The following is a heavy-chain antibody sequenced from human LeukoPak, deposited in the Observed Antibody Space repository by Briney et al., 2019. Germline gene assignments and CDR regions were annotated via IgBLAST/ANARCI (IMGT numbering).Heavy chain of an antibody. V-gene: IGHV3-7*03. Sequence: PGGSLRLSCAASGFTFSSYWMSWVRQAPGKGLEWVANIKQDGSEKYYVDSVKGRFTISRDNAKNSLYLQMNSLRAGDTALYYCTRHTSGSYKERGVDYWGQGTLVTVSS. D-gene: IGHD1-26*01. CDR1: GFTFSSYW. J-gene: IGHJ4*02. CDR3: TRHTSGSYKERGVDY. CDR2: IKQDGSEK.